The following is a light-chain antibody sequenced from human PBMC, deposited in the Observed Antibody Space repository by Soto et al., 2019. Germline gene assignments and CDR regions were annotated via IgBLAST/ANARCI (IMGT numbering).Light chain of an antibody. CDR1: NIGRKS. J-gene: IGLJ1*01. Sequence: SYELTQPPSVSVAPGKTARITCGGNNIGRKSVHWYQQKPGQAPVLVVYYDSDRPSGIPERFSGSNSGNTATLTISRVEAGDEADYYCQVWDSSSDQPYVFGTGTKLTVL. CDR2: YDS. V-gene: IGLV3-21*04. CDR3: QVWDSSSDQPYV.